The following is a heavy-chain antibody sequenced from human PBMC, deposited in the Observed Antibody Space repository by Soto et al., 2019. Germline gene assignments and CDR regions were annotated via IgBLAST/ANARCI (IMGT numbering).Heavy chain of an antibody. J-gene: IGHJ6*02. D-gene: IGHD2-15*01. Sequence: PSETLSLTCTLPGGSISSGDYYWSWIRQSPGKGLEWIGCVHYTGNTYHNPSLKSRVAISVDTSKNQFSLKLRSVTAADTAVYYCARDHCRGGSCDYGMDVWGQGTTVTVSS. CDR3: ARDHCRGGSCDYGMDV. CDR1: GGSISSGDYY. V-gene: IGHV4-30-4*01. CDR2: VHYTGNT.